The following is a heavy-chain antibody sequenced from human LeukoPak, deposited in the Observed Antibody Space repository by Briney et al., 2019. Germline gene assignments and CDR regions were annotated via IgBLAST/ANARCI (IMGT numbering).Heavy chain of an antibody. CDR2: INSDGSST. D-gene: IGHD6-19*01. J-gene: IGHJ4*02. Sequence: GGSLRLSCAASGFTFSSYWMHWVRQAPGKGLVWVSRINSDGSSTSYADSVKGRFTISRDNAKNTLYLQMNSLRAEDTAVYYCAKSRGIAVAGTFLGCDYWGQGTLVTVSS. CDR1: GFTFSSYW. CDR3: AKSRGIAVAGTFLGCDY. V-gene: IGHV3-74*01.